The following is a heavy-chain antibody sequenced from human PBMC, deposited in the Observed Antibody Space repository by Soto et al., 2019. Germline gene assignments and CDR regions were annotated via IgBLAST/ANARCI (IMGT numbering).Heavy chain of an antibody. CDR2: IYWNDDK. Sequence: SGPTLVNPTQTLTLTCTFSGFSLSTSGVGVGWIRQPPGKALEWFALIYWNDDKRYSPSLKSRLTITKDTSKNQVVLTMTNMDPVDTATYYCALWGNPTNYDILTGYRDAFDIWGQGTMVTVSS. D-gene: IGHD3-9*01. J-gene: IGHJ3*02. V-gene: IGHV2-5*01. CDR3: ALWGNPTNYDILTGYRDAFDI. CDR1: GFSLSTSGVG.